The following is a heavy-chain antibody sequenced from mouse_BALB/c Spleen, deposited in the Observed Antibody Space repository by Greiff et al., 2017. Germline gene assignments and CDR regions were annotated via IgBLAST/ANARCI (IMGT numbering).Heavy chain of an antibody. CDR2: ISDGGSYT. D-gene: IGHD2-4*01. Sequence: EVQGVESGGGLVKPGGSLKLSCAASGFTFSDYYMYWVRQTPEKRLEWVATISDGGSYTYYPDSVKGRFTISRDNAKNNLYLQMSSLKSEDTAMYYCARGGSTMIPDYWGQGTTLTVSS. V-gene: IGHV5-4*02. CDR3: ARGGSTMIPDY. CDR1: GFTFSDYY. J-gene: IGHJ2*01.